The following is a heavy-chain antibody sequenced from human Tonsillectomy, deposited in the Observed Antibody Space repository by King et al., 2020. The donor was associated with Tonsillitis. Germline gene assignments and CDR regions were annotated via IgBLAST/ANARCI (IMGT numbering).Heavy chain of an antibody. CDR1: GFTFSSYW. CDR3: TSSIGAFDI. V-gene: IGHV3-74*01. Sequence: VQLVESGGGLVQPGGSLRLSCAASGFTFSSYWMHWVRQAPGKGLVWVSRINSDGSRTDYAESVKGRFTISRDNAKNTQYLQMNSLRAEDTAVYYCTSSIGAFDIWGQGTMVTVSS. D-gene: IGHD2-21*01. CDR2: INSDGSRT. J-gene: IGHJ3*02.